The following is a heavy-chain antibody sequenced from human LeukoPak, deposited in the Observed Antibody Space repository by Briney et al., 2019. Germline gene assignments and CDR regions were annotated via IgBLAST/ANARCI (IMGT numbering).Heavy chain of an antibody. J-gene: IGHJ5*02. Sequence: GESLKISCKGSGYSFTNYWIAWVRQMPGKGLEWMGIIYPGDSNTRYAPSFQGQVTISADESTSTAYLQWNSLKASDTAMYFCARDDSSYFYNVLDLWGQETLVTVSS. CDR3: ARDDSSYFYNVLDL. D-gene: IGHD3-22*01. CDR1: GYSFTNYW. CDR2: IYPGDSNT. V-gene: IGHV5-51*01.